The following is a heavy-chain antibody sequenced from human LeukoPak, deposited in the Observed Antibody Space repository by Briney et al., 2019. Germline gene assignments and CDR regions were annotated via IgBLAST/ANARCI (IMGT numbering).Heavy chain of an antibody. V-gene: IGHV4-39*01. CDR3: ARGRKLLWFGELFPYYFDY. D-gene: IGHD3-10*01. Sequence: SETLSLTCTVSGGSISSSSYYWGWIRQPPGKGLEWIGSIYYSGSTYYNPSLKSRVTISVDTSKNQFSLKLSSVTAADTAVYYCARGRKLLWFGELFPYYFDYWGQGTLVTVSS. J-gene: IGHJ4*02. CDR2: IYYSGST. CDR1: GGSISSSSYY.